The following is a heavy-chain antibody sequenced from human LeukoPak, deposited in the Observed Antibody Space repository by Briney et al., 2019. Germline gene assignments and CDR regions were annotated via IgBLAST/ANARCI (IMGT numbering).Heavy chain of an antibody. J-gene: IGHJ4*02. V-gene: IGHV1-2*02. CDR2: INPNSGGT. CDR1: GYTFTGYY. Sequence: ASVKVSCKASGYTFTGYYMHWVRQAPGQGLEWMGWINPNSGGTNYAQKFQGRVTMTRDTSISTAYMELSRLRSDDTAVYYCARGGGNWGIRLYFDYWGQGTLVTVSS. D-gene: IGHD3-16*01. CDR3: ARGGGNWGIRLYFDY.